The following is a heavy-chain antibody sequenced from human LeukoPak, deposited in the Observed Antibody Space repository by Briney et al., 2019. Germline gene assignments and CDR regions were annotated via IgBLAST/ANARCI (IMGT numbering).Heavy chain of an antibody. J-gene: IGHJ4*02. D-gene: IGHD6-19*01. CDR1: GYSFSANG. Sequence: ASVKVSCKASGYSFSANGISLVRQAPGQGLEWMGWIYTYNGNANYAEHLQGRVTLTSDSSTTTVYMERKNLTSDDTAVYYCARDSSPVAGVGLFWGQGTLVTVSS. V-gene: IGHV1-18*01. CDR2: IYTYNGNA. CDR3: ARDSSPVAGVGLF.